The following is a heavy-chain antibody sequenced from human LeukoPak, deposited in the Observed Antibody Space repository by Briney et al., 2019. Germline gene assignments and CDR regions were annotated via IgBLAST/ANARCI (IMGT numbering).Heavy chain of an antibody. CDR3: AGYCGGDCYRSTNWYFDL. D-gene: IGHD2-21*01. V-gene: IGHV4-59*01. CDR2: IYYSGST. CDR1: GGSISSYY. J-gene: IGHJ2*01. Sequence: SETLSLTCTVSGGSISSYYWSWIRQPPGKGLEWIGYIYYSGSTNYNPSLKSRVTISVDTSKNQFSLKLSSVTAADTAVYYCAGYCGGDCYRSTNWYFDLWGRGTLVTVSS.